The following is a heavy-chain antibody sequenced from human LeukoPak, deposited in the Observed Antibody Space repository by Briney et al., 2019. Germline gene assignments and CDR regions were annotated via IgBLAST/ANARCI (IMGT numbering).Heavy chain of an antibody. J-gene: IGHJ4*02. Sequence: GGSLRLSCAASGFTFSSYGMHWVRQAPGKGLEGVAVISYDGSNKYYADSVKGRFTISRDNSKNTLYLQMNSLRAEDTAVYYCAKDGAVVVAAGLDYWGQGTLVTVSS. CDR1: GFTFSSYG. CDR3: AKDGAVVVAAGLDY. D-gene: IGHD2-15*01. CDR2: ISYDGSNK. V-gene: IGHV3-30*18.